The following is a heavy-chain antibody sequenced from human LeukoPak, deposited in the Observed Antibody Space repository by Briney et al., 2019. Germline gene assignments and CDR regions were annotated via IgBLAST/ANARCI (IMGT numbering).Heavy chain of an antibody. D-gene: IGHD3-22*01. V-gene: IGHV3-23*01. CDR3: AKDLDSTGYYSYRY. CDR2: ISTSGRT. CDR1: GFTFSSYA. J-gene: IGHJ4*02. Sequence: GGSLRLSCAASGFTFSSYAMNWVRQAPGEGLEWVSLISTSGRTHYASSVEGRFTISRDNSKNTLYLQMNSLRAEDTAVYHCAKDLDSTGYYSYRYWGQGTLVTVSS.